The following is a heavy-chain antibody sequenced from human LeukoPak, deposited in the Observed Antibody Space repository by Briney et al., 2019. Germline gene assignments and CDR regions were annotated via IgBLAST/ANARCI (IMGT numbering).Heavy chain of an antibody. Sequence: ASVKVSCKASGYTFTSYAMHWVRQAPGQRLEWIGWINAGNGNTKYSQEFQGRVTITRDTSASTAYMELSSLRSEDMAAYYCARDKSSSLIRGVLDYWGQGTLVTVSS. V-gene: IGHV1-3*03. J-gene: IGHJ4*02. CDR1: GYTFTSYA. CDR2: INAGNGNT. D-gene: IGHD6-13*01. CDR3: ARDKSSSLIRGVLDY.